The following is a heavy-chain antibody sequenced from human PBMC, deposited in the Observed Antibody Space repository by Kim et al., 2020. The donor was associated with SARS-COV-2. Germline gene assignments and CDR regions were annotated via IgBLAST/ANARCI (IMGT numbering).Heavy chain of an antibody. CDR1: GFTFSSYA. D-gene: IGHD3-22*01. V-gene: IGHV3-23*01. J-gene: IGHJ4*02. CDR2: ISGSGGST. Sequence: GGSLRLSCAASGFTFSSYAMSWVRQAPGKGLEWVSAISGSGGSTYYADSVKGRFTISRDNSKNTLYLQMNSLRAEDTAVYYCWIGKYQLLHYDSSGYYYFDYWGQGTLVTVSS. CDR3: WIGKYQLLHYDSSGYYYFDY.